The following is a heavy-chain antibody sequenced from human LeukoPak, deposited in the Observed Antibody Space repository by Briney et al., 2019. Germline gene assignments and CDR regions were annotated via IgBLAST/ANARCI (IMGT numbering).Heavy chain of an antibody. Sequence: GGSLRLSCAASGFTFSSYAMSWVRQAPGNGLEWVSAISGSGGSTYYADSVKGRFTISRDNSKNTLYLQMNSLRAEDTAVYYCARQYYYGSGSYYNPSFYYYYYGMDVWGQGTTVTVSS. CDR1: GFTFSSYA. CDR3: ARQYYYGSGSYYNPSFYYYYYGMDV. D-gene: IGHD3-10*01. CDR2: ISGSGGST. J-gene: IGHJ6*02. V-gene: IGHV3-23*01.